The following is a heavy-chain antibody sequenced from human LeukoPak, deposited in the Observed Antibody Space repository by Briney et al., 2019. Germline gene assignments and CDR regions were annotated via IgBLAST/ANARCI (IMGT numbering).Heavy chain of an antibody. CDR2: TYYRSTWYN. CDR3: ARRLTQYDCFDP. D-gene: IGHD2-2*01. Sequence: SQTLSLTCAISGDSVSSNSVTWNWIRQSPSRGLEWLGRTYYRSTWYNDYVVSVRGRITVNPDTSKNQFSLHLNSVTPEDTAVYYCARRLTQYDCFDPWGQGILVTVSS. CDR1: GDSVSSNSVT. V-gene: IGHV6-1*01. J-gene: IGHJ5*02.